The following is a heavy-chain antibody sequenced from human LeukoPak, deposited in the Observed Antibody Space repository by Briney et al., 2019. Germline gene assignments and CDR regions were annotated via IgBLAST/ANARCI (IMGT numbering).Heavy chain of an antibody. J-gene: IGHJ5*02. V-gene: IGHV4-34*01. CDR1: GGSFSGYY. Sequence: SETLSLTCAVYGGSFSGYYWSWIRQPPGKGLEWIGEINHSGSTNYNPSLKSRVTISVDTSKNQFSLKLSSVTAADTAMYYCAGLRFLEWLSTKNWGATGVNWFDPWGQGTLVTVSS. D-gene: IGHD3-3*01. CDR3: AGLRFLEWLSTKNWGATGVNWFDP. CDR2: INHSGST.